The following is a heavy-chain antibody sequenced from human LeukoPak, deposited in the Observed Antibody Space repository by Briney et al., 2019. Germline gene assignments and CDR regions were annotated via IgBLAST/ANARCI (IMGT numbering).Heavy chain of an antibody. CDR2: ISYDGSNK. J-gene: IGHJ4*02. V-gene: IGHV3-30*18. D-gene: IGHD4/OR15-4a*01. CDR1: GFTFSSYG. CDR3: AKALDYGIDY. Sequence: GGSLRLSCAASGFTFSSYGMHWVRQAPGKGLGWVAVISYDGSNKYYADSVKGRFTISRDNSKNTLYLQMNSLRAEDTAVYYCAKALDYGIDYWGQGTLVTVSS.